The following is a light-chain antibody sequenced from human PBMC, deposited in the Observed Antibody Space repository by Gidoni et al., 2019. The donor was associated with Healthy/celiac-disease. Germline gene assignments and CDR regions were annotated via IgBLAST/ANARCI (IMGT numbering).Light chain of an antibody. Sequence: EIVLTQSPGTLSLSPGERATLSRRASQSVSSSYLAWYQQKPGQAPRLLIYGASSRATCIPNLFSGSGSGTDFTLTIRRLEPEDFAVYYCQQYGSSPLTFGQGTRLEIK. CDR2: GAS. J-gene: IGKJ5*01. CDR3: QQYGSSPLT. V-gene: IGKV3-20*01. CDR1: QSVSSSY.